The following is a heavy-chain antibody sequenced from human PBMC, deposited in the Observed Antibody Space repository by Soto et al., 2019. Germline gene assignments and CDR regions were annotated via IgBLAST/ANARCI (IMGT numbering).Heavy chain of an antibody. J-gene: IGHJ4*02. Sequence: ASVKVSCKASGYTFTSYGISWVRQAPGQGLEWMGWISAYNGNTNYAQKLQGRVTMTTDTSTSTAYMELRSLRSDDTAVYYCARVEAIFGVVITLFDYWGQGTLVTVSS. CDR1: GYTFTSYG. CDR3: ARVEAIFGVVITLFDY. CDR2: ISAYNGNT. V-gene: IGHV1-18*01. D-gene: IGHD3-3*01.